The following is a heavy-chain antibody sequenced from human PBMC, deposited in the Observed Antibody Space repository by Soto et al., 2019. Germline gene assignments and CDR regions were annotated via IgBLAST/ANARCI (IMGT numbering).Heavy chain of an antibody. D-gene: IGHD6-6*01. CDR1: GGSISSTNW. CDR3: ARDRSIAAPDDAFDI. J-gene: IGHJ3*02. V-gene: IGHV4-4*02. CDR2: IYHSGSM. Sequence: SETLSLTCAVSGGSISSTNWRGWVRQPPGEGLEWIGEIYHSGSMNYNLSLKSRDTISVDKSKNQISLKLSTVPAADPAVSYRARDRSIAAPDDAFDIWGQGTMVTVSS.